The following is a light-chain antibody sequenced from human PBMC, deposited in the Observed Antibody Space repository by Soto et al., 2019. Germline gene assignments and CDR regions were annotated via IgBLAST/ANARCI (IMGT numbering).Light chain of an antibody. Sequence: QSALTQPASVSGSPGQSITISCTGTSSDVGGYDYVSWYQLHPGKAPKLMVFEVSNRPSGVSYRFSGSKSGNTASLTISGLQAEDEADYFCSSYTGSSTSYVFGSGTKVTVL. CDR3: SSYTGSSTSYV. J-gene: IGLJ1*01. CDR2: EVS. V-gene: IGLV2-14*01. CDR1: SSDVGGYDY.